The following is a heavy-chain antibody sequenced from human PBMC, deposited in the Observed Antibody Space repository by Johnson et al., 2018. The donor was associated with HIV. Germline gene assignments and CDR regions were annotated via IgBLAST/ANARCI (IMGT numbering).Heavy chain of an antibody. J-gene: IGHJ3*02. CDR3: TTFYCGGDCYAFDI. CDR2: IKSKTDGGTT. D-gene: IGHD2-21*01. CDR1: GFIFSNAW. V-gene: IGHV3-15*01. Sequence: VESGGGLVQPGGSLRLSCAASGFIFSNAWMSWVRQAPGKGLEWVGRIKSKTDGGTTDYAAPVKGRFTISRDDSKNTLYLQMNSLKTEDTDVYYCTTFYCGGDCYAFDIWGQGTMVTVSS.